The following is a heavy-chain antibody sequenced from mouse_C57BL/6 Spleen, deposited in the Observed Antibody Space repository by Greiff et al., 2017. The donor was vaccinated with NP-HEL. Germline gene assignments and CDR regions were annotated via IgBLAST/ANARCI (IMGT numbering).Heavy chain of an antibody. V-gene: IGHV5-17*01. CDR3: ARRDYYGDYYAMDY. CDR1: GFTFSDYG. CDR2: ISSGSSTI. Sequence: DVHLVESGGGLVKPGGSLKLSCAASGFTFSDYGMHWVRQAPEKGLEWVAYISSGSSTIYYADTVKGRFTISRDNAKNTLFLQMTSLRSEDTAMYYCARRDYYGDYYAMDYWGQGTSVTVSS. D-gene: IGHD1-1*01. J-gene: IGHJ4*01.